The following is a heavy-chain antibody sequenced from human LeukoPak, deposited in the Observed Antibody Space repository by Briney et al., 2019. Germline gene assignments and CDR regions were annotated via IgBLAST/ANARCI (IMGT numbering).Heavy chain of an antibody. V-gene: IGHV4-34*01. CDR2: INHSGST. CDR3: ARVRGNGYKQFDY. CDR1: GGSFSGYY. D-gene: IGHD5-24*01. J-gene: IGHJ4*02. Sequence: SETLSLTCAVYGGSFSGYYWSWIRQPPGKGLEWIGEINHSGSTNYNPSLKSRVTMSVDTSKNQFSLRLNSVTAADTAVYYCARVRGNGYKQFDYWGQGTLVTVSS.